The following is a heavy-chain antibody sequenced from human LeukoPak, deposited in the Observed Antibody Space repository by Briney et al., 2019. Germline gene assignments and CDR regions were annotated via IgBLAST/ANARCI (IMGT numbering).Heavy chain of an antibody. D-gene: IGHD5-12*01. CDR3: ARGKGLAIPLPFDY. CDR1: GGSISSYY. J-gene: IGHJ4*02. CDR2: IYYSGST. V-gene: IGHV4-59*01. Sequence: SETLSLTCTVSGGSISSYYWSWIRQPPGKGLEWIGYIYYSGSTNYNPSLKSRVTISVDTSKNQFSLKLSSVTAADTAVYYCARGKGLAIPLPFDYWGQGTLVTVSS.